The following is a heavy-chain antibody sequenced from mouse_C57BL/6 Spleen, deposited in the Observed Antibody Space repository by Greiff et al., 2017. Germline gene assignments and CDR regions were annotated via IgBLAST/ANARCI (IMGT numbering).Heavy chain of an antibody. V-gene: IGHV1-69*01. D-gene: IGHD2-4*01. J-gene: IGHJ4*01. CDR1: GYTFTSYW. CDR2: IDPSDSYT. Sequence: QVQLQQPGAELVMPGASVKLSCKASGYTFTSYWMHWVKQRPGQGLEWIGEIDPSDSYTNSNQKFKGKFTLTVDKSSSTAYMQLSSLTAEDSAVYYCARSGYDYDRAMDYWGQGTSVTVSS. CDR3: ARSGYDYDRAMDY.